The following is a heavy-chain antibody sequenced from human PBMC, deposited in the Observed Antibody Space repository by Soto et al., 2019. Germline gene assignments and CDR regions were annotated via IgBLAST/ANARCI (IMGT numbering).Heavy chain of an antibody. CDR3: ARQFDSDSSGYFYAY. J-gene: IGHJ4*02. V-gene: IGHV1-69*01. CDR1: GGTFSTNT. D-gene: IGHD3-22*01. CDR2: IIPIFATA. Sequence: QVQLVQSGAEVKKPGSSVKVSCKASGGTFSTNTFSWVRQAPGQGLEWMGGIIPIFATANYAQKFQGRLSITADESTRTIYMALGILRSEDTAVYYCARQFDSDSSGYFYAYWGQGTLVTVSS.